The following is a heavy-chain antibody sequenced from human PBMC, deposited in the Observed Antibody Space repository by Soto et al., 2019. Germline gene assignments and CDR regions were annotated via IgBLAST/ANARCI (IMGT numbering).Heavy chain of an antibody. CDR3: AVPGAGDFDY. V-gene: IGHV4-4*02. Sequence: QVQLQESGPGLVKPSGTLSLTCAVSGGSISSTDWCTWVRQPPRKGLEWIVEIYHSGTTNYNPSLKRRVTIALDKSKTPSPPTLSSVTAADTAVYYCAVPGAGDFDYWGQGALVTVSS. D-gene: IGHD6-13*01. CDR2: IYHSGTT. CDR1: GGSISSTDW. J-gene: IGHJ4*02.